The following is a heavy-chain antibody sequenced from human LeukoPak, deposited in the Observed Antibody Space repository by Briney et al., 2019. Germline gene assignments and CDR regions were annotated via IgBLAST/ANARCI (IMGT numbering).Heavy chain of an antibody. CDR3: ASLKAAAGFYYYYGMDV. CDR2: ISYDGSNK. Sequence: GGSLRLSCAASGFTFSSYAMHWVRQAPGKGLEWVAVISYDGSNKYYVDSVKGRFTISRDNSKNTLYLQMNSLRVEDTAVYYCASLKAAAGFYYYYGMDVWGQGTTVTVSS. CDR1: GFTFSSYA. V-gene: IGHV3-30-3*01. J-gene: IGHJ6*02. D-gene: IGHD6-13*01.